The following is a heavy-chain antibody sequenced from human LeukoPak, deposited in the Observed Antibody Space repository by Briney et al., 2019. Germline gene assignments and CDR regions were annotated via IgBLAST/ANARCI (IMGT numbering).Heavy chain of an antibody. CDR3: ATDPYGSGERYFDY. CDR2: MNPNSGNT. V-gene: IGHV1-8*01. CDR1: GYTFTSYD. J-gene: IGHJ4*02. Sequence: ASVNVSCKASGYTFTSYDINWVRQATGQGLEWMGWMNPNSGNTGYAQKFQGRVTMTRNTSISTAYMELSSLRSEDTAVYYCATDPYGSGERYFDYWGQGTLVTVSS. D-gene: IGHD3-10*01.